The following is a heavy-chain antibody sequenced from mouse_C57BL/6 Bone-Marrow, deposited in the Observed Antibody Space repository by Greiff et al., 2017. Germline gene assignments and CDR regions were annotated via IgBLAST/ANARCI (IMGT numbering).Heavy chain of an antibody. J-gene: IGHJ2*01. V-gene: IGHV1-69*01. Sequence: QVQLKQPGAELVMPGASVKLSCKASGYTFTSYWMHWVKQRPGQGLEWIGAIDPSDSYTNYNQKFKGKSTLTVDKSSSTAYMQLRSLTSEDSAVYYGAREGYSGDFDYWGQGTTLTVSS. D-gene: IGHD2-12*01. CDR2: IDPSDSYT. CDR1: GYTFTSYW. CDR3: AREGYSGDFDY.